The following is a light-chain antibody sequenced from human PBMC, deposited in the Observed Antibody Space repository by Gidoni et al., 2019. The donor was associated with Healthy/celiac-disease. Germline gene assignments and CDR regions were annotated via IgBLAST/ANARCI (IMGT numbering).Light chain of an antibody. CDR1: QSVSGN. J-gene: IGKJ4*01. CDR3: QQYNNWPLT. V-gene: IGKV3-15*01. CDR2: GAS. Sequence: EIVMTQAPATLSVSPGERATLSCRTSQSVSGNLAWYQQKPGPSPRLLIYGASTRATGIPARFRGSGCGREFTLTTSGLQSEDFVDYYCQQYNNWPLTFGGGTKVEIK.